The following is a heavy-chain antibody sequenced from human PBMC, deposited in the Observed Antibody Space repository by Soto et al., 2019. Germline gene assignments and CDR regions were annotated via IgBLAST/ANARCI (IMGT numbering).Heavy chain of an antibody. D-gene: IGHD4-17*01. CDR3: ARSDGDYVFDY. CDR2: IYYSGST. V-gene: IGHV4-39*07. CDR1: GGSISSSSYY. Sequence: SETLSLTCTVSGGSISSSSYYWGWIRQPPGKGLEWIGSIYYSGSTYYNPSLKSRVTISVDTSKNQFSLKLSSVTAADTAVYYCARSDGDYVFDYWGQGTLVTVSS. J-gene: IGHJ4*02.